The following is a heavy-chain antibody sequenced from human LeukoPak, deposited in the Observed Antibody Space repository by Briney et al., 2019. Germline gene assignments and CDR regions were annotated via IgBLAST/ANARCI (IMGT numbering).Heavy chain of an antibody. CDR1: GFTFSNYN. D-gene: IGHD3-3*01. J-gene: IGHJ4*02. V-gene: IGHV3-48*01. CDR3: ARDFLEDDY. CDR2: ISSSSSTI. Sequence: PGGSLRLSCAASGFTFSNYNMNWVRQAPEKGLEWVSYISSSSSTIHYAESVKGRFTISRDNARNSLYLQMNSLRAEDTAVYYCARDFLEDDYWGQGTLVTVSP.